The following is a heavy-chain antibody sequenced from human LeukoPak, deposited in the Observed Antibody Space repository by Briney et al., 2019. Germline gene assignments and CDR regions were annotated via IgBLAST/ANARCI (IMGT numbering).Heavy chain of an antibody. D-gene: IGHD1-7*01. CDR3: ARDMIYNWNWGYYYYYGMDV. V-gene: IGHV1-46*01. J-gene: IGHJ6*02. CDR2: INPSGGST. Sequence: ASVKVSCKASGYTFTSYYMHWVRQAPGQGLEWMGIINPSGGSTSYAQKFQGRVTMTRDTSTSTVYMELSNLRSEDTAVYYCARDMIYNWNWGYYYYYGMDVWGQGTTVTVSS. CDR1: GYTFTSYY.